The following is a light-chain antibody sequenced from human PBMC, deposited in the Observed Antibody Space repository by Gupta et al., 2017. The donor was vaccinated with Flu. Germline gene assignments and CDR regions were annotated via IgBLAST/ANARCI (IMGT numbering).Light chain of an antibody. J-gene: IGLJ1*01. CDR3: TVSGSGNFV. Sequence: SDELTQPLSVSVALGQTATLTCGGSNFGSQNVNWYQQWPGQAPVLVLYGVDTRPYGIPERASGSACGKTAHTITRGDQVGEDAYYFCTVSGSGNFVFGGGTKVTVL. V-gene: IGLV3-9*01. CDR2: GVD. CDR1: NFGSQN.